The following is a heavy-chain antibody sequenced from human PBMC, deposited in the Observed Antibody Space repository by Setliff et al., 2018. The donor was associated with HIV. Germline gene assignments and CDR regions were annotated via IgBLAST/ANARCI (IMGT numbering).Heavy chain of an antibody. CDR3: ARHDADGGGPFFQH. CDR1: GGSISRYY. CDR2: IHSSGPT. D-gene: IGHD3-16*01. Sequence: SETLSLTCTVSGGSISRYYWSWMRQSPGKGLEWIGYIHSSGPTNYNPSLKSRVSISVDTSKNQFSLKLSSVTAADTAVYYCARHDADGGGPFFQHWGQGTPVTVSS. J-gene: IGHJ1*01. V-gene: IGHV4-4*09.